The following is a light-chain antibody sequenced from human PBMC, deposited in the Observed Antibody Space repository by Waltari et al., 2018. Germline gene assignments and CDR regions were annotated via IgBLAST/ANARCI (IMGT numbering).Light chain of an antibody. Sequence: SALTQPRSVSGSPGQSVTISCTGTTSDVGGYNYVSGYQHHPGKAPKLMIFDVTQRPSGVPDRFSGSKSANTASLTISGLQAEDEADYYCCSFAGTYTWVFGGGTKVTVL. J-gene: IGLJ3*02. CDR2: DVT. V-gene: IGLV2-11*01. CDR1: TSDVGGYNY. CDR3: CSFAGTYTWV.